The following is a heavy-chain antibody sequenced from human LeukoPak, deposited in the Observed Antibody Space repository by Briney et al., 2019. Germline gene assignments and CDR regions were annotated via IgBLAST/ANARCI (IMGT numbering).Heavy chain of an antibody. V-gene: IGHV4-39*01. D-gene: IGHD3/OR15-3a*01. Sequence: SETLSLTCTVSGVSISSSNSYWGWIRQPPGKGLEWIGSVYYSGNTYYNASLKSQVSISIDTSKNQFSLRLTPVTAADTAVYYCARQTGSGLFILPGGQGTLVTVSS. CDR1: GVSISSSNSY. CDR3: ARQTGSGLFILP. J-gene: IGHJ4*02. CDR2: VYYSGNT.